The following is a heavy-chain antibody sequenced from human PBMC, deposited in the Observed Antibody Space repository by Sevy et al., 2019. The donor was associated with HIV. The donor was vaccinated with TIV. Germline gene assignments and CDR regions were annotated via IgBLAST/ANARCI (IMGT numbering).Heavy chain of an antibody. Sequence: ASVKVSCKASGYAFTGYYIHWVRQAPGQGLEWMGRINPISGGTDDSQKFQGRVTMTRDTSISTAYMDVSRLTSDDTATYYCARPPTDFWTGGMAVWGQGTVVTVSS. V-gene: IGHV1-2*06. CDR2: INPISGGT. CDR1: GYAFTGYY. D-gene: IGHD3-3*01. CDR3: ARPPTDFWTGGMAV. J-gene: IGHJ6*02.